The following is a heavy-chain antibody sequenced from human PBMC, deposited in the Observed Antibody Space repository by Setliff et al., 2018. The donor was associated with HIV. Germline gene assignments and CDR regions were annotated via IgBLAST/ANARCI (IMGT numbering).Heavy chain of an antibody. CDR3: ARDAKGGIDY. CDR1: GFSFRDHG. CDR2: VWYDGTQT. D-gene: IGHD3-16*01. Sequence: PGGSLRLSCAASGFSFRDHGMQWVRQVPGKGLEWLAHVWYDGTQTYYADSVRGRFTISRDNSRNTLYLQMNSLRVEDTATYYCARDAKGGIDYWGQGTLVTVSS. J-gene: IGHJ4*02. V-gene: IGHV3-33*08.